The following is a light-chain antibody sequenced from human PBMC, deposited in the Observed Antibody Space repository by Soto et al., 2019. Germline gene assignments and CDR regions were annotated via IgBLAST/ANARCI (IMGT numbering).Light chain of an antibody. CDR2: KAS. CDR1: QSIYNW. J-gene: IGKJ2*01. CDR3: QQYDSYSYT. V-gene: IGKV1-5*03. Sequence: DIQMTQSLSTLSASVGDRITITCRASQSIYNWLAWYQQKPGKAPKLLIYKASSLESGVPSRFSGSGSGTEFTLTISSLQPDDFATYYCQQYDSYSYTFGQGTKLEIK.